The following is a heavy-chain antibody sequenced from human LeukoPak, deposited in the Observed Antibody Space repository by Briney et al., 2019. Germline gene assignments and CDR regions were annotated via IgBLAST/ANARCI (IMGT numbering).Heavy chain of an antibody. D-gene: IGHD2-15*01. J-gene: IGHJ5*02. CDR2: IYYSGST. Sequence: SETLSLTCTVSGGSINSYYWSWIRQPPGKGLEWIGFIYYSGSTNYNPSLKSRVTISVDTSKNQFSLKLSSVTAADTAVYYCARDGGSNGFDPWGQGTLVTVSS. V-gene: IGHV4-59*01. CDR1: GGSINSYY. CDR3: ARDGGSNGFDP.